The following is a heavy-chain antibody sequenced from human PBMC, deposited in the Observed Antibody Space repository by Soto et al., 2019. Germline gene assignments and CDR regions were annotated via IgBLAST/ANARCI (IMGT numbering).Heavy chain of an antibody. CDR3: VSQRTSVLTQAYFDY. D-gene: IGHD2-8*01. CDR2: VYYRGRS. J-gene: IGHJ4*02. CDR1: GGSVSNSNYY. Sequence: SETLSLTCTVSGGSVSNSNYYWGWIRQSPGKGLEWIGSVYYRGRSYSKSSVKSRVTISVDTSKNQFSLNLNSVTASDTAVYCCVSQRTSVLTQAYFDYWGPGAMVTVSS. V-gene: IGHV4-39*01.